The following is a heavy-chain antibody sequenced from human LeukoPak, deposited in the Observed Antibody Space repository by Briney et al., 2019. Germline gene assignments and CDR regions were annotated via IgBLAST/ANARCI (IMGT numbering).Heavy chain of an antibody. CDR2: INHSGST. CDR1: GGSFSGYY. CDR3: ARVTGYMIEDYFDY. Sequence: SETLSHTCAVYGGSFSGYYWSWIRQPPGKGLEWIGEINHSGSTNYNPSLKSRVTISVDTSKNQFSLKLRSVTAADTAVYYCARVTGYMIEDYFDYWGQGTLVTVSS. D-gene: IGHD3-22*01. J-gene: IGHJ4*02. V-gene: IGHV4-34*01.